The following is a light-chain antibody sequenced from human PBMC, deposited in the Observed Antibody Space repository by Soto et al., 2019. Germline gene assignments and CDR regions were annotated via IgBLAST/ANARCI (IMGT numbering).Light chain of an antibody. CDR2: GAS. J-gene: IGKJ2*01. Sequence: EIVMTQSPATLSVSPGERATLSCRASQSVSSNLAWYQQKPGQAPRLLIYGASTRATGIPARFSGSGSGTEFTLTISSLQSEDXAVYXCXQYXNWPPYTFGQGTKLEIK. CDR1: QSVSSN. V-gene: IGKV3-15*01. CDR3: XQYXNWPPYT.